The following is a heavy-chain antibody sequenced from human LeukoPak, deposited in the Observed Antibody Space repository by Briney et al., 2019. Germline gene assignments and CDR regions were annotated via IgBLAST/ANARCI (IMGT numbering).Heavy chain of an antibody. J-gene: IGHJ6*02. CDR2: TYYRSKWYN. CDR1: GDSVSSNNAA. V-gene: IGHV6-1*01. CDR3: ARGRPSYYGMDV. Sequence: SQTLSLTCAISGDSVSSNNAAWNWIRRSPSRGLEWLGRTYYRSKWYNDYAVSVKSRITINPDTSKNQFSLQPNSVTPEDTAVYYCARGRPSYYGMDVWGQGTTVTVSS.